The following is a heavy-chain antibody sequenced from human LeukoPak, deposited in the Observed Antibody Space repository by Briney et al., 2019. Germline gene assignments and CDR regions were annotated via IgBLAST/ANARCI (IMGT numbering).Heavy chain of an antibody. D-gene: IGHD3-10*01. J-gene: IGHJ2*01. CDR2: ISSSGRTI. CDR1: GFTFSDYY. CDR3: ARDYRGMVRGVITDWYFDL. V-gene: IGHV3-11*01. Sequence: PGGSLRLSCAASGFTFSDYYMSWIRQAPGEGLVWVSYISSSGRTIYYADSVKGRYTISRDNAKNSLYLQMNSLRAEDTAVYYCARDYRGMVRGVITDWYFDLWGRGTLVAVSS.